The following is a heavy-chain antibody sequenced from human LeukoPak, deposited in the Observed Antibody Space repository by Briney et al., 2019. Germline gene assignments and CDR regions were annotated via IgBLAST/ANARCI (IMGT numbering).Heavy chain of an antibody. V-gene: IGHV1-3*01. J-gene: IGHJ5*02. CDR2: INAGNGDA. CDR1: GYTFTTYA. CDR3: GKSAPSGFDP. Sequence: GASVKVSCKASGYTFTTYAIHWVRQAPARSLEWMGRINAGNGDAKYSQNFHDRITITRDTSASTVYMELTSLRSEDTAVYYCGKSAPSGFDPWGQGTLVTVSS.